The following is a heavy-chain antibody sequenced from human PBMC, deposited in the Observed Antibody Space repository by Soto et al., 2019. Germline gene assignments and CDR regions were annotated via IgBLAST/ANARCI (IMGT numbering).Heavy chain of an antibody. V-gene: IGHV3-23*01. CDR3: AKALKSGFDSLYYYGKDV. CDR2: ISGTGGST. CDR1: GFTFSSFA. J-gene: IGHJ6*02. Sequence: GGSLRLSCAASGFTFSSFAMSWVRQAPGKGLEWVSAISGTGGSTYYADSVMGRVTISRDNSKNTLSLQMNSLRAEDAALYYCAKALKSGFDSLYYYGKDVWGQGTTVTVSS. D-gene: IGHD5-12*01.